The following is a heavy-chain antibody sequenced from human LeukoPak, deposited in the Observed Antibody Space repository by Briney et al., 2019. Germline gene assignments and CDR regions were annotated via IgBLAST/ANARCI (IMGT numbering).Heavy chain of an antibody. CDR2: MNPNSGNT. CDR1: GYSFTNYD. CDR3: ARWDRDAFDI. V-gene: IGHV1-8*03. D-gene: IGHD1-26*01. J-gene: IGHJ3*02. Sequence: ASVKVSCKASGYSFTNYDINWVRQATGQGLEWMGWMNPNSGNTGYAQKFQGRVTITRNTSISTAYMELSSLRSEDTAVYYCARWDRDAFDIWGQGTMVTVSS.